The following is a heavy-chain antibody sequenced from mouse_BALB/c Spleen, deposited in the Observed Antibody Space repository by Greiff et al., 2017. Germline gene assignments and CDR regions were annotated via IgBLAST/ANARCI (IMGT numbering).Heavy chain of an antibody. D-gene: IGHD1-1*01. V-gene: IGHV14-3*02. CDR1: GFNIKDTY. CDR3: ASTILLRYPFDY. J-gene: IGHJ2*01. CDR2: IDPENGNT. Sequence: VQLKQSGAELVKPGASVKLSCTASGFNIKDTYMHWVKQRPEQGLEWIGWIDPENGNTIYDPKFQGKASITADTSSNTAYLQLSSLTSEDTAVYYCASTILLRYPFDYWGQGTTLTVSS.